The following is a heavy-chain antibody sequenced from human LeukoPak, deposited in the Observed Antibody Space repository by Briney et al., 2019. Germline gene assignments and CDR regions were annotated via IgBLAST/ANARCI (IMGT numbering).Heavy chain of an antibody. CDR2: MNPNSGNT. Sequence: ASVKVSCKASGYTFTSYDINWVRQATGQGLEWMGWMNPNSGNTGYAQKFQGRVTITRNTYISTAYMELSSLRSEDTAVYYCARTGYYDFWSGYYSLFDYWGQGTLVTVSS. D-gene: IGHD3-3*01. CDR1: GYTFTSYD. V-gene: IGHV1-8*03. J-gene: IGHJ4*02. CDR3: ARTGYYDFWSGYYSLFDY.